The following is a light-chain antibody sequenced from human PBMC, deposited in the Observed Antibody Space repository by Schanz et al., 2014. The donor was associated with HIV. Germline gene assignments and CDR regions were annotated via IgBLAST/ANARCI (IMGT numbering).Light chain of an antibody. V-gene: IGLV1-51*01. CDR3: GAWDSGRRAVV. CDR2: DYH. Sequence: SFSWSQQFPFPSPPLLIYDYHARPSSLRDRFSGSKSGQSATLAIIGLQAGDEADYYCGAWDSGRRAVVFGGGTKLTVL. CDR1: S. J-gene: IGLJ2*01.